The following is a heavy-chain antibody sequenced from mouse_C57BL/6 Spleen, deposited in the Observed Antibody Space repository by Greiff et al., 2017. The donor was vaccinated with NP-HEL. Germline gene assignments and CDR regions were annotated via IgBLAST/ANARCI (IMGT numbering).Heavy chain of an antibody. CDR2: ISSGSSTI. J-gene: IGHJ4*01. CDR1: GFTFSDYG. CDR3: AKGYAMDY. V-gene: IGHV5-17*01. Sequence: EVKLVESGGGLVKPGGSLKLSCAASGFTFSDYGMHWVRQAPEKGLEWVAYISSGSSTIYYADTVKGRFTISRDNAKNTLFLQMTSRRSEDTAMYYWAKGYAMDYWGQGTSVTVSS.